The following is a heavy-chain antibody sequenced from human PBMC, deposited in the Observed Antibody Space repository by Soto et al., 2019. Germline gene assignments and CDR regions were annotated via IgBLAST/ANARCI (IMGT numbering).Heavy chain of an antibody. Sequence: GAPVEVCSKVRGVALQCSAMNWVGQAAGQRLEWMGWINAGNGNTKYYQKFQGRVTITRDTSASTAYMELSSLRSEDTAVYYCARGSGYYYWDDYWGQGTLVTVSS. CDR3: ARGSGYYYWDDY. CDR1: GVALQCSA. V-gene: IGHV1-3*01. J-gene: IGHJ4*02. CDR2: INAGNGNT. D-gene: IGHD3-22*01.